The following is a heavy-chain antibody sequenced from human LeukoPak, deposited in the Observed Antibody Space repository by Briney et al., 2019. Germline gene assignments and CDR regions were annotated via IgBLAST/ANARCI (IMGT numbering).Heavy chain of an antibody. V-gene: IGHV3-74*01. CDR3: TRDWRNMAFDY. CDR2: IISDGTTT. J-gene: IGHJ4*02. D-gene: IGHD2/OR15-2a*01. Sequence: GGCLRLSCTASGFPLSNFWMHWVRQVPGKGLVWVSRIISDGTTTSYADSVKGRFTISRDNAKNTLYLQMNSLRAEDTAVYYCTRDWRNMAFDYWGQGTLVTVSS. CDR1: GFPLSNFW.